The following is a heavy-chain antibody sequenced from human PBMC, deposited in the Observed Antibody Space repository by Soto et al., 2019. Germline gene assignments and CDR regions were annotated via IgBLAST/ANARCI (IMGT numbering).Heavy chain of an antibody. V-gene: IGHV3-23*01. D-gene: IGHD3-16*01. CDR3: AKDLITEPSFDY. J-gene: IGHJ4*02. CDR2: IRGSGGST. Sequence: GGSLRLSCAASGFTFSSYAMSWVRQAPGKGLGWVSAIRGSGGSTYYADSVKGRFTISRDNSKNTLYLQMNSLRAEDTAVYYCAKDLITEPSFDYWGQGTLVTVSS. CDR1: GFTFSSYA.